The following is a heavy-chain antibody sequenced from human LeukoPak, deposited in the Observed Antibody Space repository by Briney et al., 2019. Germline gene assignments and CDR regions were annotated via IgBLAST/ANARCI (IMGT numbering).Heavy chain of an antibody. CDR1: GFTFDDYA. CDR2: ISWNSGSI. V-gene: IGHV3-9*01. J-gene: IGHJ4*02. Sequence: GGSLRLSCAASGFTFDDYAMHWVRQAPGKGLEWVSGISWNSGSIGYADSVKGRFTITRDNAKNSLYLQMNSLRAEDTALYYCAKDSGLRYFDWLLYFWGQGTLVTVSS. D-gene: IGHD3-9*01. CDR3: AKDSGLRYFDWLLYF.